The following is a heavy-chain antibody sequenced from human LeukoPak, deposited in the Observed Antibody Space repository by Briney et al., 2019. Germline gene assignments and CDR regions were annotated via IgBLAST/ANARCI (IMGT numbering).Heavy chain of an antibody. CDR2: FDPEDGET. CDR1: GSTLTELS. J-gene: IGHJ4*02. V-gene: IGHV1-24*01. CDR3: ATDGDRDGYELVY. Sequence: EASVKVSCKVSGSTLTELSMHWVRQAPGKGLEWMGGFDPEDGETINAQKFQGRVTMTEDTSTDTAYMELSRLRSEDTAVYYCATDGDRDGYELVYWGQGTLVTVSS. D-gene: IGHD5-18*01.